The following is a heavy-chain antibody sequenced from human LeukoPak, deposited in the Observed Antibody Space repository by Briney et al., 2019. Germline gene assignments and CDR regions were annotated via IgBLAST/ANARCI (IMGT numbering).Heavy chain of an antibody. Sequence: ASVRVSCKLSENRLTQLPMHWVRQAPGEGLEWVGGFPPENDVPIYAQKFQGRVAMTTDTSSDTVYLELRSLRSDDTAVYFCATLLDSFWSGHSVPPEDYWGQGTLVTVSS. D-gene: IGHD3/OR15-3a*01. CDR1: ENRLTQLP. CDR2: FPPENDVP. V-gene: IGHV1-24*01. J-gene: IGHJ4*02. CDR3: ATLLDSFWSGHSVPPEDY.